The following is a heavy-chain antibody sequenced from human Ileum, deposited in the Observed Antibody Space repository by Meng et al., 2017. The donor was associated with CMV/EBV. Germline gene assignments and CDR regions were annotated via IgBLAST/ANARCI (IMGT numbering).Heavy chain of an antibody. D-gene: IGHD4-11*01. J-gene: IGHJ6*02. V-gene: IGHV3-30*02. CDR1: GFSISSFG. Sequence: GASLKISWEASGFSISSFGMHWVRQAPGKGLEWVAFIRYDGTYKFYAGSVRGRFIISRDNSKNTVYLQMRSLGLEDRAVYYCAKDLDYMGGMDVWGQGTTVTVSS. CDR2: IRYDGTYK. CDR3: AKDLDYMGGMDV.